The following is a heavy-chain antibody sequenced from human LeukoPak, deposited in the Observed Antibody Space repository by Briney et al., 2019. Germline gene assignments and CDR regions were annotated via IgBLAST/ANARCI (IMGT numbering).Heavy chain of an antibody. CDR3: ATGLYSYGTSDY. V-gene: IGHV1-8*01. J-gene: IGHJ4*02. CDR1: GYTFTSYD. D-gene: IGHD5-18*01. Sequence: GASVKVSCKASGYTFTSYDINWVRQATGQGLEWMGWMNPNSGKTGYAQKFQGRVTMTRNTSISTAYMELRSLRCEDTAVYYCATGLYSYGTSDYWGQGTLVTVSS. CDR2: MNPNSGKT.